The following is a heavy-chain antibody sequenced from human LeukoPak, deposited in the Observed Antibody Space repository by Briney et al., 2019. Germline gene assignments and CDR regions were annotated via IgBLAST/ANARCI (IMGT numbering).Heavy chain of an antibody. Sequence: GRSLRLSRAATVFTFSSYAMHWVRPARGRGVEWVAVISYDGSKKYYADSVKGRFTIPRDNSKNTLYLQMNSLRAEDTAVYYCARTTYYYDSSGYLDYWGQGTLVTVSS. CDR1: VFTFSSYA. CDR3: ARTTYYYDSSGYLDY. CDR2: ISYDGSKK. D-gene: IGHD3-22*01. V-gene: IGHV3-30-3*01. J-gene: IGHJ4*02.